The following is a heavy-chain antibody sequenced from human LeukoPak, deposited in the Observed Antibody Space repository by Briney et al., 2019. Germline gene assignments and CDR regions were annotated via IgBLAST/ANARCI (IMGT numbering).Heavy chain of an antibody. D-gene: IGHD2-2*01. J-gene: IGHJ4*02. Sequence: PGGSLRLSCAASGSTFSNFAMSWVRQAPGKGLEWVATVSGGAGSTYYADSVRGRSTISRDNSQNTLSLHMTSLRAEDTAIYYCAKSLTKITPATFDQWGQGTLVTVTS. CDR2: VSGGAGST. CDR1: GSTFSNFA. V-gene: IGHV3-23*01. CDR3: AKSLTKITPATFDQ.